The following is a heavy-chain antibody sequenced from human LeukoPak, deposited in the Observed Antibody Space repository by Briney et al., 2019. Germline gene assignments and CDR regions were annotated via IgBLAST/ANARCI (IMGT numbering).Heavy chain of an antibody. V-gene: IGHV4-4*02. D-gene: IGHD3-22*01. CDR1: GGSISSSNW. J-gene: IGHJ4*02. CDR3: ARAPVSYYYDILDY. CDR2: INHSGST. Sequence: SETLSLTCAVSGGSISSSNWWSWVRQPPGKGLEWIGEINHSGSTNYNPSLKSRVTISVDTSKNQFSLKVSSVTAADTAVYYCARAPVSYYYDILDYWGQGILVTVSS.